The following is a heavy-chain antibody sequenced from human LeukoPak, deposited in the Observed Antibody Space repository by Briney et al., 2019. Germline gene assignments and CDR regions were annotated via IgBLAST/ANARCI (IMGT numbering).Heavy chain of an antibody. CDR3: ARDGSFTMVRVSLHYFDY. D-gene: IGHD3-10*01. CDR2: INHNGNVN. J-gene: IGHJ4*02. V-gene: IGHV3-7*03. CDR1: GFTFSSYW. Sequence: PGGSLRLSCAASGFTFSSYWMNWARQAPGKGLEWVASINHNGNVNYYVDSVKGRFTISRDNAKNSLYLQMSNLRAEDTAVYYCARDGSFTMVRVSLHYFDYWGQGTLVTVSS.